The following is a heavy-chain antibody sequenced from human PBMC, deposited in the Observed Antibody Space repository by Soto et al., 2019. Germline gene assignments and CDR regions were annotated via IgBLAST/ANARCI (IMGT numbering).Heavy chain of an antibody. CDR2: IYPGDPDT. CDR3: ARTESGYSYGFADV. D-gene: IGHD5-18*01. CDR1: GYSFPSYW. V-gene: IGHV5-51*04. Sequence: GXSLKISCKGSGYSFPSYWIGWVRQMPGKGLEWMGIIYPGDPDTRYSPPFQGQVTISADKPISTPYLQWSSLKASDTAMYYCARTESGYSYGFADVWGQGTTVTVSS. J-gene: IGHJ6*02.